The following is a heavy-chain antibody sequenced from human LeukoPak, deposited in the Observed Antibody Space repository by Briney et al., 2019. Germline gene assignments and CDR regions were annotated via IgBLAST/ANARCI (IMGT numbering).Heavy chain of an antibody. CDR3: ARVKGIAARISDY. CDR2: ISSSSSYI. V-gene: IGHV3-21*01. J-gene: IGHJ4*02. CDR1: GFTFSSYS. D-gene: IGHD6-6*01. Sequence: GGSLRLSCAASGFTFSSYSMNWVHQAPGKGLEWVSSISSSSSYIYYADSVKGRFTISRDNAKNSLYLQMNSLRAEDTAVYYCARVKGIAARISDYWGQGTLVTVSS.